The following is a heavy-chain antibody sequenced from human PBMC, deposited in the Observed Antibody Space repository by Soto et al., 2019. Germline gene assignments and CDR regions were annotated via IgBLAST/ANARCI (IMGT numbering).Heavy chain of an antibody. V-gene: IGHV1-69*13. Sequence: GASVKVSCKASGGTFSSYAISWVRQAPGQGPEWMGGIIPIFGTANYAQKFQGRVTITADESTSTAYMELSSLRSEDTAVYYCATSSSGYYRLDYWGQGTLVTVSS. CDR3: ATSSSGYYRLDY. D-gene: IGHD3-22*01. CDR2: IIPIFGTA. CDR1: GGTFSSYA. J-gene: IGHJ4*02.